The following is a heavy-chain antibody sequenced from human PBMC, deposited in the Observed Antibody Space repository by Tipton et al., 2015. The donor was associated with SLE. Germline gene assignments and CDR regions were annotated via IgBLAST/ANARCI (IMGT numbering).Heavy chain of an antibody. Sequence: SLRLSCAASGFTFSSYGMHWVRQAPGKGLEWVAVIWYDGSNKYYADSVKGRFTISRDNSKNTLYLQMTSLRAEDTAVYYCNGGTNYYGMDVWGQGTTVTVSS. CDR3: NGGTNYYGMDV. V-gene: IGHV3-33*08. J-gene: IGHJ6*02. CDR1: GFTFSSYG. CDR2: IWYDGSNK. D-gene: IGHD2-15*01.